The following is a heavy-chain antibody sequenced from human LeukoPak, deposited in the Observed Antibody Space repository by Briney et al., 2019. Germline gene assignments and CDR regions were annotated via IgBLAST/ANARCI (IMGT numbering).Heavy chain of an antibody. D-gene: IGHD2-2*03. CDR2: IRQDGNEK. J-gene: IGHJ6*03. CDR1: GFTFSNYW. CDR3: ARGAYGYCSSTSCWYYYYMDV. Sequence: PGGSLRLSCAASGFTFSNYWMSWVRQAPGKGLEWVPNIRQDGNEKQYVDSVEGRFTITRDNAKNSLYLQMNSLRAEDMAVYYCARGAYGYCSSTSCWYYYYMDVWGKGTTVTVSS. V-gene: IGHV3-7*01.